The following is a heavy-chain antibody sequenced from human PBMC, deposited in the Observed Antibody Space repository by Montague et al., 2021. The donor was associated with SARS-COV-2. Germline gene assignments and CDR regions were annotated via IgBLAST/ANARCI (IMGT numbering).Heavy chain of an antibody. CDR1: GGSISTYYY. CDR2: IYYGGST. J-gene: IGHJ4*02. Sequence: SETLSLTCTVSGGSISTYYYWGWIRQPPGKGLEWIGSIYYGGSTXXNPXXXSRVTISVDTSMNHFSLNLSSVTAADTAVYYCARDQGVYCSGGSCYHFDYWGQGTLVTVSS. CDR3: ARDQGVYCSGGSCYHFDY. D-gene: IGHD2-15*01. V-gene: IGHV4-39*02.